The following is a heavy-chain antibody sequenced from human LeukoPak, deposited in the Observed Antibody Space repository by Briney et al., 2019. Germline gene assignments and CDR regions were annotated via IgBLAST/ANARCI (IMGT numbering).Heavy chain of an antibody. V-gene: IGHV3-49*04. CDR1: GFTFGDYA. Sequence: GGSLRLSCTASGFTFGDYAMSWVRQAPGKGLEWVGFIRSKAYGGTTEYAASVKGRFTISRDDSKSIAYLQMNSLKTEDTAVYYCTRQRYYYDSSGYYYDFDYWGQGTLVTVSS. D-gene: IGHD3-22*01. J-gene: IGHJ4*02. CDR2: IRSKAYGGTT. CDR3: TRQRYYYDSSGYYYDFDY.